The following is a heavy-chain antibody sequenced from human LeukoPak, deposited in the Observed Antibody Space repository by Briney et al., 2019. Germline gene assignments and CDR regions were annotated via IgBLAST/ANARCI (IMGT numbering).Heavy chain of an antibody. Sequence: PGGSLRPSCAASGFTFSSYGMSWVRQAPGKGLEWVSAISGGGGSTYYADSVKGRFTISRDNAKNSLYLQMNSLRAEDTAVYYCAREVINIAARPGQQQLVDYYYYMDVWGKGTTVTVSS. J-gene: IGHJ6*03. V-gene: IGHV3-23*01. CDR2: ISGGGGST. CDR3: AREVINIAARPGQQQLVDYYYYMDV. CDR1: GFTFSSYG. D-gene: IGHD6-6*01.